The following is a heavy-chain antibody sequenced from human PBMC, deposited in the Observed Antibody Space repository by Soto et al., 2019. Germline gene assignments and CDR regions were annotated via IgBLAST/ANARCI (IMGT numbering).Heavy chain of an antibody. CDR1: GYTFTGYY. CDR2: INSGGGNT. CDR3: AGGNCAGDCYFDY. Sequence: QVQLVQSGTEVKKPGASVKISCKASGYTFTGYYIYWVRQAPGQGLEFMGAINSGGGNTDYAQKCQGRVIVTRDTATSTVYMELTSLRFDDTAVYYCAGGNCAGDCYFDYWGQGTLVTVSS. V-gene: IGHV1-46*01. D-gene: IGHD2-21*02. J-gene: IGHJ4*02.